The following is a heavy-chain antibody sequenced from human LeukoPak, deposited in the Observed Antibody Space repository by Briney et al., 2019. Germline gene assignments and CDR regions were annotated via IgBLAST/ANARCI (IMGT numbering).Heavy chain of an antibody. CDR2: IYPGDSGT. Sequence: GESLKISCKGSGYSFTSYWIGWVRQMSGKGLELMGVIYPGDSGTRYSPSFQGQVTISADKSINTAFLQWSSLKASDTAMYYCARPSDYGAYYVDYLGQGTLVTVSS. CDR3: ARPSDYGAYYVDY. V-gene: IGHV5-51*01. CDR1: GYSFTSYW. J-gene: IGHJ4*02. D-gene: IGHD4-17*01.